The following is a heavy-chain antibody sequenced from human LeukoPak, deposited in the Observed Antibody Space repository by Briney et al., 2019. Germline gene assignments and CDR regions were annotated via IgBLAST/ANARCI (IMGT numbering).Heavy chain of an antibody. CDR1: GGTFSSYA. CDR2: IIPIFGTA. V-gene: IGHV1-69*13. D-gene: IGHD2-15*01. J-gene: IGHJ4*02. Sequence: SVKVSCKASGGTFSSYAISWVRQAPGQGLEWMGGIIPIFGTANYAQKFQGRVTITADGSTSTAYMELSSLRSEDTAVYYCARDTTSYCSGGSCYSVFDYWGQGTLVTVSS. CDR3: ARDTTSYCSGGSCYSVFDY.